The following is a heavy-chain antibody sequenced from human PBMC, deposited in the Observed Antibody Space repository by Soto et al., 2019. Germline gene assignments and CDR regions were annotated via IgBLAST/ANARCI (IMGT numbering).Heavy chain of an antibody. D-gene: IGHD6-13*01. Sequence: EVHLVESGGDLVQAGGSLRLSCGGSGFIFSTYWMSWVRQVPGKGLELVAKIKPDGSKRDYADSVTGRFTISRDNAKNSLYLQMNSLRVEDTAVYYCGARSRSSWFDYWGQGTLVTVSS. CDR1: GFIFSTYW. J-gene: IGHJ4*02. CDR2: IKPDGSKR. V-gene: IGHV3-7*05. CDR3: GARSRSSWFDY.